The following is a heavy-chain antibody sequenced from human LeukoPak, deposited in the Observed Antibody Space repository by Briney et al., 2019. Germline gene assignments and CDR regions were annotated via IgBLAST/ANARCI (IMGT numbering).Heavy chain of an antibody. D-gene: IGHD5-18*01. CDR2: ISGSGGST. CDR1: GFTFSSYA. CDR3: VRGGPTAMGIFDY. V-gene: IGHV3-23*01. Sequence: PGGSLRLSCAASGFTFSSYAMSWVRQAPGKGLEWVSAISGSGGSTYYADSVKGRFTISRDNSKNRLYLQMNSLRAEDTAVYYCVRGGPTAMGIFDYWGQGTLVTVSS. J-gene: IGHJ4*02.